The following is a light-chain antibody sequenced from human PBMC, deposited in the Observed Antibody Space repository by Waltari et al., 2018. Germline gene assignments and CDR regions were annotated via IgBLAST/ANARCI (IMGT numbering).Light chain of an antibody. V-gene: IGKV3-20*01. J-gene: IGKJ1*01. CDR3: QKYERLPAT. Sequence: RATLSCRASQSVSRALVWYQQKPGQAPRLLIYDASRRATGIPDRFSGSGSGTDFSLTISRLEPEDSAVYYCQKYERLPATFGQGTKVEI. CDR1: QSVSRA. CDR2: DAS.